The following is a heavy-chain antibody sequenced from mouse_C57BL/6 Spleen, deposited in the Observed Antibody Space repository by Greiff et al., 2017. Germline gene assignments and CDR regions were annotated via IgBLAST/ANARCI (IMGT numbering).Heavy chain of an antibody. D-gene: IGHD1-1*01. CDR3: AGSVSTTVVARAMDY. J-gene: IGHJ4*01. CDR2: IYPGDGDT. V-gene: IGHV1-82*01. Sequence: VQLQQSGPELVKPGASVKISCKASGYAFSSSWMNWVKQRPGKGLEWIGRIYPGDGDTNYNGKFKGKATLTADNTSSTAYMQLSSLTSEDSAVYYCAGSVSTTVVARAMDYWGQGTSVTVSS. CDR1: GYAFSSSW.